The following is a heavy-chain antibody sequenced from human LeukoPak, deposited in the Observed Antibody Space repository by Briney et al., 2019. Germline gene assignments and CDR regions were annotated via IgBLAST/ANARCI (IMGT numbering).Heavy chain of an antibody. J-gene: IGHJ3*02. CDR2: IKGNTDGGTT. CDR1: GFTFNNAW. D-gene: IGHD3-16*01. CDR3: TTHLPPRSAFDI. V-gene: IGHV3-15*01. Sequence: PGGSLRLSCAASGFTFNNAWMSWVRQAPGKGLEWVGRIKGNTDGGTTDYVAPVKGRFTISRDDSKNTLYLQMSSLKTEDTAVFYCTTHLPPRSAFDIWGQGTMVTVSS.